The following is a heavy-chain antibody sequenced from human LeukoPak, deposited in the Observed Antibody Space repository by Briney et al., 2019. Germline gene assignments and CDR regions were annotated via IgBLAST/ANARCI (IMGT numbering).Heavy chain of an antibody. Sequence: GGSLRLSCAASGFTFSGYTMHWVRQAPGKGPEWVAFISSDGRYKSHADSVKGRFTISRDNSKNTLYLQMNSLRAEDTAVYYCAKDPKYARPSSPDVWGKGTTVTISS. CDR3: AKDPKYARPSSPDV. CDR2: ISSDGRYK. V-gene: IGHV3-30*04. J-gene: IGHJ6*04. D-gene: IGHD2-2*01. CDR1: GFTFSGYT.